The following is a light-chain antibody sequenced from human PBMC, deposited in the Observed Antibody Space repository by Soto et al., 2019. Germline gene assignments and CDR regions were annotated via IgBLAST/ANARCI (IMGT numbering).Light chain of an antibody. CDR3: QQYNNWPPAT. Sequence: EIVMTQSPATLSVSPGERATLSCRVSQSVSSNLAWYQQKPGQAPRLLIYGASTRATGIPARFSGSGSGTEFTLTISSLQSEDFAVYYCQQYNNWPPATFGQGTKVDI. CDR1: QSVSSN. V-gene: IGKV3-15*01. J-gene: IGKJ1*01. CDR2: GAS.